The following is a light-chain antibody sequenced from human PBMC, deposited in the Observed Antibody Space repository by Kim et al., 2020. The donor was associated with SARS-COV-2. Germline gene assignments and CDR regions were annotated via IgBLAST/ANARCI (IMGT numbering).Light chain of an antibody. Sequence: SPGRTASITCAGDKLGDKYACWYQQKPGLSPVLVIYQESKRPSGIPERFTDSNSGNTATLTIGGTQAMDEADYYCQAWDSSTAGVFGTGTKVTVL. CDR1: KLGDKY. V-gene: IGLV3-1*01. CDR3: QAWDSSTAGV. J-gene: IGLJ1*01. CDR2: QES.